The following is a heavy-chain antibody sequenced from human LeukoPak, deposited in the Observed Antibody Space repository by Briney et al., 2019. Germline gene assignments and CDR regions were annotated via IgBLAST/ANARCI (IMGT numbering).Heavy chain of an antibody. CDR3: AKDVRAVADHGYFDY. CDR1: GFTFDDYA. Sequence: QSGGSLRLSCAASGFTFDDYAMHWVRQAPGKGLEWVSGISWNSGSIGYADSVKGRFTISRDNAKNSLYLQMNSLRAEDMALYYCAKDVRAVADHGYFDYWGQGTLVTVSS. J-gene: IGHJ4*02. V-gene: IGHV3-9*03. CDR2: ISWNSGSI. D-gene: IGHD3-10*01.